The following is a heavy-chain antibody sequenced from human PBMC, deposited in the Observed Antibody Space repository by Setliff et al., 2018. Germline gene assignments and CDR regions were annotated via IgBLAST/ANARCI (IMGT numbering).Heavy chain of an antibody. D-gene: IGHD6-6*01. Sequence: KTSETLSLTCTVSGGSISSGSYYWSWIRQPARKGLEWIGHIYSSGSTNYNPALKSRVTISVDRSKNQFSLKLSSVIAADTAVYYCARDLYSSSSGGFYYYYYYMDVWGKGTTVTVSS. V-gene: IGHV4-61*09. J-gene: IGHJ6*03. CDR2: IYSSGST. CDR3: ARDLYSSSSGGFYYYYYYMDV. CDR1: GGSISSGSYY.